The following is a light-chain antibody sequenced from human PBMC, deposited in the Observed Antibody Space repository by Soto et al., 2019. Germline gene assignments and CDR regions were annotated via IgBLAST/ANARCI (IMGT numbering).Light chain of an antibody. CDR2: TAS. CDR3: QQYNSGPWP. CDR1: QGISHY. J-gene: IGKJ1*01. V-gene: IGKV1-27*01. Sequence: DIQMTQSPSSLSASVGDRVTITCRASQGISHYLAWYQQKPGKVPKLLIYTASTLQSGVPSRFSGSESGTDFTLTISRLQPEDVATYYCQQYNSGPWPFGQGTKVEVK.